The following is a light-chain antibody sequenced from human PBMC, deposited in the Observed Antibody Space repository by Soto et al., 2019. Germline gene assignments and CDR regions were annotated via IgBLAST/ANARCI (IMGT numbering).Light chain of an antibody. Sequence: QSVLAQPPSASGSPGQSVTISCTGTSSDLGGYDYVSWYQHHPGKAPKLIIYEVSERPSGVPDRFSGSKSGNTASLTVSGLQAEDEADYYCSSYGGNNNYVFGTGTKVTV. CDR2: EVS. J-gene: IGLJ1*01. CDR3: SSYGGNNNYV. V-gene: IGLV2-8*01. CDR1: SSDLGGYDY.